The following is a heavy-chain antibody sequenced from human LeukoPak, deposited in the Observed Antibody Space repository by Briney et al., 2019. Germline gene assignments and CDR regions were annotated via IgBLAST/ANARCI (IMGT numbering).Heavy chain of an antibody. J-gene: IGHJ4*02. Sequence: GASVKVSCKASGYTFTSYAMNWVRQAPGQGLEWMGWINTNTGNPTYAQGFTGRFVFSLDTSVSTAYLQISSLKAEDTAVYYCARDPVVVVAVTPHYFDYWGQGTLVTVCS. CDR3: ARDPVVVVAVTPHYFDY. D-gene: IGHD2-15*01. V-gene: IGHV7-4-1*02. CDR2: INTNTGNP. CDR1: GYTFTSYA.